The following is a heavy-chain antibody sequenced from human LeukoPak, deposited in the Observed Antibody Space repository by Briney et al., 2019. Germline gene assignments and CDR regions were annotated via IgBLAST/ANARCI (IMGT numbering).Heavy chain of an antibody. CDR3: ARLLKRRANLYYYYMDV. J-gene: IGHJ6*03. Sequence: SETLSLTCAVYGGSFSGYYWSWIRQPPGKGLEWIGEINHSGSTNYNPSLKSRVTISVDTSKNQFSLKLSSVTAADMAVYYCARLLKRRANLYYYYMDVWGKGTTVTVSS. CDR2: INHSGST. V-gene: IGHV4-34*01. CDR1: GGSFSGYY.